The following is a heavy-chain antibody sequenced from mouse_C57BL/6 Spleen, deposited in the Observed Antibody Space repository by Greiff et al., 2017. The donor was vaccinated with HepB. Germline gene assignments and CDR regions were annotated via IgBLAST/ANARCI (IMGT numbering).Heavy chain of an antibody. Sequence: VKLQQPGAELVKPGASVKLSCKASGYTFTSYWMQWVKQRPGQGLEWIGEIDPADSYTNYNQKFKGKATLTVDTSSSTAYMQLSSLTSEDSAVYYCARGGGAMDYWGQGTSVTVSS. CDR2: IDPADSYT. J-gene: IGHJ4*01. CDR1: GYTFTSYW. CDR3: ARGGGAMDY. V-gene: IGHV1-50*01.